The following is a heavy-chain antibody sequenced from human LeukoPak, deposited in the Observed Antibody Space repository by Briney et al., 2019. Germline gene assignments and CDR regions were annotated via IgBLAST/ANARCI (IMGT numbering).Heavy chain of an antibody. CDR2: ISGSGGST. CDR1: GFTFSSYW. J-gene: IGHJ4*02. Sequence: QAGGSLRLSCAASGFTFSSYWMHWVRQAPGKGLEWVSAISGSGGSTYYADSVKGRFTISRDNSKNTLYLQMNSLKAEDTPVYNCAREVVEFDHWGQGTLVTVSS. D-gene: IGHD2-15*01. V-gene: IGHV3-23*01. CDR3: AREVVEFDH.